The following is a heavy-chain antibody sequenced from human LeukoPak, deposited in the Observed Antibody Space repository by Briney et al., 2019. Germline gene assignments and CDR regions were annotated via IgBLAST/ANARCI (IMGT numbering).Heavy chain of an antibody. CDR1: GYTFTSYG. J-gene: IGHJ4*02. CDR2: ISAYNGNT. Sequence: ASVKVSCKASGYTFTSYGISWVRQAPGQGLEWMGWISAYNGNTNYAQKLQGRVTMTTDTSTSTAYMELRSLRSDDTAVYYCARFGALYSSSWYKGEDYWGQGTLVTVSS. D-gene: IGHD6-13*01. CDR3: ARFGALYSSSWYKGEDY. V-gene: IGHV1-18*01.